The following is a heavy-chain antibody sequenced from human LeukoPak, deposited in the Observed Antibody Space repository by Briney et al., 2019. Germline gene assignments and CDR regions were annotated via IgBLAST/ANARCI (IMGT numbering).Heavy chain of an antibody. J-gene: IGHJ6*03. Sequence: TSETLSLTCTVSGGSISSYYWSWIRQPPGKGLEWIGYIYYSGSTNYNPSLKSRVTISVDTSKNQFSLKLSSVTAVDTAVYYCARTSNSPGYYYYMDVWGKGTTVTVSS. V-gene: IGHV4-59*01. CDR2: IYYSGST. CDR1: GGSISSYY. D-gene: IGHD2-21*01. CDR3: ARTSNSPGYYYYMDV.